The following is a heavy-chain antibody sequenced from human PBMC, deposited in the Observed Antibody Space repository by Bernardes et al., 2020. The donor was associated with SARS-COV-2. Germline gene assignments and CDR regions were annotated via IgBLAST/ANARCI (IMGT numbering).Heavy chain of an antibody. CDR2: IKQDGSEK. CDR3: ARDLLAAAVKGDYYYYYGMDV. CDR1: GFTFSSSW. V-gene: IGHV3-7*01. Sequence: GEALFLSCAASGFTFSSSWMSWVRQAPGKGLEWVANIKQDGSEKYYVDSVKGRFTISRDNAKNSLYLQMNSLRAEDTAVYYCARDLLAAAVKGDYYYYYGMDVWGQGTTVTVSS. J-gene: IGHJ6*02. D-gene: IGHD6-13*01.